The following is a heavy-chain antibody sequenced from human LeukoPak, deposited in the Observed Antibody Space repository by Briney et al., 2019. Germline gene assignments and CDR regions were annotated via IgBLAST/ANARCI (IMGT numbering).Heavy chain of an antibody. Sequence: GESLKISCKGSGYSFTSYWIGWARQMPGKGLEWMGIIYPGNSDTRYSPSFQGQVTISTDKSISTAYLQWNSLKASDTAMYYCARQDGSAWYYFDYWGQGTLVTVSS. V-gene: IGHV5-51*01. D-gene: IGHD6-19*01. J-gene: IGHJ4*02. CDR2: IYPGNSDT. CDR1: GYSFTSYW. CDR3: ARQDGSAWYYFDY.